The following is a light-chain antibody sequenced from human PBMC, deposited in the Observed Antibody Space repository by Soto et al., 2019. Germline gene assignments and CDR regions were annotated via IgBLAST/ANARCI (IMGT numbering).Light chain of an antibody. J-gene: IGKJ2*01. CDR2: GAS. V-gene: IGKV3-15*01. Sequence: EIVMTQSPATLSVSPGERATLSCRASQSVSSNLAWYQQKPGQAPRLLFYGASTRATGIPARFSGSESGTGFTLTISSLQSEDFAVYYCQQYDNWPPYTFGQGTKLQIK. CDR3: QQYDNWPPYT. CDR1: QSVSSN.